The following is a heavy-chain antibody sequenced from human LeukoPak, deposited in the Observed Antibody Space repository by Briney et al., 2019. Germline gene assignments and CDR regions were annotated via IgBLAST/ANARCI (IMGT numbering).Heavy chain of an antibody. CDR3: AGDNGAAKDFFYYDMDV. Sequence: GGSLRLSCAASGFTFSSYWMSWVRQAPGKGLEWVANINQDGSEKYYVDSVKGRFTISRDNAKNSLYLQMNSLRAEDTAVYYCAGDNGAAKDFFYYDMDVWGKGTPVTVSS. J-gene: IGHJ6*04. V-gene: IGHV3-7*03. D-gene: IGHD2-15*01. CDR2: INQDGSEK. CDR1: GFTFSSYW.